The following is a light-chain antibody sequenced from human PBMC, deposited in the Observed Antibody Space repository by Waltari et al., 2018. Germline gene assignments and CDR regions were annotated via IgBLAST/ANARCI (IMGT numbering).Light chain of an antibody. CDR1: QDIRKN. Sequence: DIQMTQSPSSLSASVGDRVTITCQARQDIRKNLNWFQQKPGKAPQVLIFDASNSQAAVPSRFSGSGSGTDFAFPISNLHPEVIGTYLCQEYANLPLPFGGETGVEIK. V-gene: IGKV1-33*01. J-gene: IGKJ4*01. CDR3: QEYANLPLP. CDR2: DAS.